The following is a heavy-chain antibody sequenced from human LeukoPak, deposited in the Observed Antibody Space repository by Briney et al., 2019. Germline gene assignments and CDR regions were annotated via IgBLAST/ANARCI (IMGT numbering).Heavy chain of an antibody. V-gene: IGHV3-21*01. D-gene: IGHD5-12*01. J-gene: IGHJ4*02. CDR3: ARESATSSFSFES. CDR1: GFDFSSYT. Sequence: PGGSLRLSCAASGFDFSSYTMNWVRQAPGKGLEWVSSISASSAFIHYADSVKGRFTVSRDNAKSSPFLQMDRLSVEDTAIYYCARESATSSFSFESWGQGVLVPVSS. CDR2: ISASSAFI.